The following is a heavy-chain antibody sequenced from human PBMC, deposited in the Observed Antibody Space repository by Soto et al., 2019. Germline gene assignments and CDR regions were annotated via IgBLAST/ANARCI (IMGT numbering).Heavy chain of an antibody. CDR1: GGTFSSYA. Sequence: GASVKVSCKASGGTFSSYAISWVRQAPGQGLEWMGGIIPIFGTANYAQKFQGRVTITADESTSTAYMELSSLRSEDTAVYYCARGQNVVAALGVGMDVWGQGTTVTVSS. CDR2: IIPIFGTA. V-gene: IGHV1-69*13. CDR3: ARGQNVVAALGVGMDV. D-gene: IGHD5-12*01. J-gene: IGHJ6*02.